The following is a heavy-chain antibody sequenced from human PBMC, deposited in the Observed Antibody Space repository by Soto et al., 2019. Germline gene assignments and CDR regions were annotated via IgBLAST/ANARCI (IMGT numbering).Heavy chain of an antibody. J-gene: IGHJ4*02. CDR1: GGTFSSYA. CDR2: IIPIFGTA. CDR3: ARAAEYYYDSSGYYRFDY. Sequence: QVQLVQSGAEVKKPGSSVKVSCKASGGTFSSYAISWVRQAPGQGLEWMGGIIPIFGTANYAQKFQGRVTITADESTSTAYMALSSLRSEDTAVYYCARAAEYYYDSSGYYRFDYWGQGTLVTVSS. D-gene: IGHD3-22*01. V-gene: IGHV1-69*12.